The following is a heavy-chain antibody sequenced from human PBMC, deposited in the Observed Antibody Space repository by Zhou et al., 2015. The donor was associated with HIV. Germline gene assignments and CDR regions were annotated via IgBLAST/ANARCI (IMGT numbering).Heavy chain of an antibody. CDR3: ASKPRGWFGELFYYFDY. Sequence: QVQLVQSGAEVKKPGSSVKVSCKASGGTFSSYAISWVRQAPGQGLEWMGGIIPIFGTANYAQKFQGRVTITADESTSTAYMELSSLRSEDTAVYYCASKPRGWFGELFYYFDYWGQGTLVTVSS. CDR2: IIPIFGTA. D-gene: IGHD3-10*01. CDR1: GGTFSSYA. V-gene: IGHV1-69*12. J-gene: IGHJ4*02.